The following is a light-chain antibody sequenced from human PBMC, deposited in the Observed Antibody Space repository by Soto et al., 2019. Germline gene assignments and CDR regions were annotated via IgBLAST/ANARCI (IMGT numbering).Light chain of an antibody. CDR2: DAS. CDR3: QQYDSFPFT. Sequence: DIQMTQSPSSLSASVGDRVTITCQASQDISKYLNWYQQQPGKAPKLLIYDASNLETGVPSRFIGTGSGAYYTFTISSLHPEDFATYHCQQYDSFPFTFGPGTKVEIK. V-gene: IGKV1-33*01. J-gene: IGKJ3*01. CDR1: QDISKY.